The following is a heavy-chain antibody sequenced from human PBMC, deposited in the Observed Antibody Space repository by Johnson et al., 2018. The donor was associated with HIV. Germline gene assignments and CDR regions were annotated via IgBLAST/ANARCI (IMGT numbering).Heavy chain of an antibody. D-gene: IGHD3-22*01. J-gene: IGHJ3*02. CDR2: IGTAGDT. V-gene: IGHV3-13*01. CDR3: TRGGRLTYYHDSSGYSYDAFDI. CDR1: GFTFDDYA. Sequence: EQLVESGGGLVQPGRSLRLSCAASGFTFDDYAMHWVRQAPGKGLEWVSGIGTAGDTYYPGSVTGRFTIPRENAKNSFYLQMNSLRAGDTAVYYCTRGGRLTYYHDSSGYSYDAFDIWGQGTMVTVSS.